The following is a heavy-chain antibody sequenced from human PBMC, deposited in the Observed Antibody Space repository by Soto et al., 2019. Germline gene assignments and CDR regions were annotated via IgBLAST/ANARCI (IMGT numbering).Heavy chain of an antibody. V-gene: IGHV4-4*02. D-gene: IGHD3-22*01. Sequence: SETLSLTCAVSGGSISSSNLWSWVHQPPGKGLEWIGEIYHSGSTNYNPSLKSRVTISVDKSKNQFSLKLSSVTAADTAVYYCARDRFYYDSSGYGYYYYGMDVWGQGTTVTVSS. CDR2: IYHSGST. CDR1: GGSISSSNL. CDR3: ARDRFYYDSSGYGYYYYGMDV. J-gene: IGHJ6*02.